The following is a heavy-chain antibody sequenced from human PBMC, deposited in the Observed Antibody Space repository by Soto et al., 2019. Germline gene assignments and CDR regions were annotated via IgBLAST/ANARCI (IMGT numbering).Heavy chain of an antibody. Sequence: SETLSLTCTVSGGSISGGGYYWSWIRQHPGKGLEWIGYIYFSGSTYYNSSLKSRVTISVDTSKNQFSLKLSSVTAADTAVYYCATGQGIAAPYWGQGTLVTVSS. CDR1: GGSISGGGYY. CDR2: IYFSGST. J-gene: IGHJ4*02. D-gene: IGHD6-13*01. CDR3: ATGQGIAAPY. V-gene: IGHV4-31*03.